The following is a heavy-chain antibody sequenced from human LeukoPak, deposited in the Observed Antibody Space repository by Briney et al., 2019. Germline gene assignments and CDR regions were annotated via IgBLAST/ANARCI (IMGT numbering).Heavy chain of an antibody. D-gene: IGHD4-17*01. CDR1: GFTFSSYE. CDR2: ISSSSSII. J-gene: IGHJ4*02. CDR3: ARYLPGGAYDYAL. V-gene: IGHV3-48*03. Sequence: PGGSLRLSCAASGFTFSSYEMNWVRQAPGKGLEWVSYISSSSSIIDYAESVKGRFTISRDNAKDSLYLQMNSLRADDTAVYYCARYLPGGAYDYALWGQGTLVTVSS.